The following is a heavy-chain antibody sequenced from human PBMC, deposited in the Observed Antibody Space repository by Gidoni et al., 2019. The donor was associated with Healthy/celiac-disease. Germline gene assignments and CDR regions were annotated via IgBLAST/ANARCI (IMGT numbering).Heavy chain of an antibody. V-gene: IGHV4-34*01. J-gene: IGHJ6*03. CDR2: INHSGST. CDR3: ARVLRYSGSYYYYYMDV. CDR1: GGSFSGYY. Sequence: QVQLQQWGAGLLKPSETLSLTCAVYGGSFSGYYWSWIRQPPGKGLEWIGEINHSGSTNYNPSLKSRVTISVDTSKNQFSLKLSSVTAADTAVYYCARVLRYSGSYYYYYMDVWGKGTTVTVSS. D-gene: IGHD1-26*01.